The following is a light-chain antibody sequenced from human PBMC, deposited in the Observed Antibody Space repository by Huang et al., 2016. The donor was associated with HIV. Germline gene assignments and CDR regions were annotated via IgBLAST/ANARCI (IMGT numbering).Light chain of an antibody. CDR1: QSISTY. J-gene: IGKJ5*01. CDR3: QQSYSALSS. CDR2: SAS. V-gene: IGKV1-39*01. Sequence: IQMTQSPTSMSATVGYRVLIARRASQSISTYLNWYQQKPGKAPKLLISSASALHSGVPSRFSGRGSGTDFTLTIRRLQLDDFATYYCQQSYSALSSFGPGTRL.